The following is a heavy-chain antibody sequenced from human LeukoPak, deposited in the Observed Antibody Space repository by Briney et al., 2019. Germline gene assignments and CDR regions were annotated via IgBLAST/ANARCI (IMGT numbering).Heavy chain of an antibody. CDR1: GFTFSSYA. D-gene: IGHD1-14*01. J-gene: IGHJ4*02. Sequence: GGSLRLSCPASGFTFSSYAMSWVRQAPGKGLAWVSATSGSGGSTYYADSVKGRFAISRDNSKNTLYLQMNSLRAEDAAVYYCAKDRQGRDTSVSGDYWGQGTLVTVSS. V-gene: IGHV3-23*01. CDR2: TSGSGGST. CDR3: AKDRQGRDTSVSGDY.